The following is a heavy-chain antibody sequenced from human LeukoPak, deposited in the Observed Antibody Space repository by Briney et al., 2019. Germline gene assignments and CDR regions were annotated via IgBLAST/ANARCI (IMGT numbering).Heavy chain of an antibody. CDR1: GGSISSYY. J-gene: IGHJ5*02. V-gene: IGHV4-59*08. CDR3: ARRLNSGSYYSWFDP. Sequence: SETLSLTCTVSGGSISSYYWSWIRQPPGKGLEWLGYIYYSGSTNYNPSLKSRVTISVDTSKNQFSLKLSSVTAADTAVYYCARRLNSGSYYSWFDPWGQGTLVTVSS. CDR2: IYYSGST. D-gene: IGHD1-26*01.